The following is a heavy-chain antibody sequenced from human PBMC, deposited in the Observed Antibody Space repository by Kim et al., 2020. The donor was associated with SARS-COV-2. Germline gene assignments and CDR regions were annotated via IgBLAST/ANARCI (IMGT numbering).Heavy chain of an antibody. Sequence: SGSTTYNPTLKSRVTISVDTSKNQFSLKLSSVTAADTAVYYCARGRELDYWGQGTLVTVSS. CDR2: SGST. V-gene: IGHV4-59*09. CDR3: ARGRELDY. D-gene: IGHD1-26*01. J-gene: IGHJ4*02.